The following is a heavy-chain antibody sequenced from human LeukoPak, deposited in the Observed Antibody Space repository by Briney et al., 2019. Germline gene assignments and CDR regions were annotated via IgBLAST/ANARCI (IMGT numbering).Heavy chain of an antibody. V-gene: IGHV3-53*01. Sequence: GGSLRLSCAASGFTVSSNYTSRVRQAPGKGLEWVSVIYSGGSTYYADSVKGRFTISRDNSKNTLYLQMNSLRAEDTAVYYCAREGLDYLRAFDIWGQGTMVTVSS. CDR1: GFTVSSNY. CDR2: IYSGGST. D-gene: IGHD3/OR15-3a*01. J-gene: IGHJ3*02. CDR3: AREGLDYLRAFDI.